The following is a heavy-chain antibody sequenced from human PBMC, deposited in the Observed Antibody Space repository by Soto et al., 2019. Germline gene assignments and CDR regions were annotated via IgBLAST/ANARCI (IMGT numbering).Heavy chain of an antibody. CDR1: GYTFTSYG. J-gene: IGHJ4*02. CDR3: ARVLYPNSPNHSSGWYGEPY. V-gene: IGHV1-18*01. D-gene: IGHD6-19*01. Sequence: ASVKVSCKASGYTFTSYGISWVRQAPGQGLEWMGWISAYNGNTNYAQKLQGRVTMTTDTSTSTAYMELRSLRSDDTAVYYCARVLYPNSPNHSSGWYGEPYWGQGTLVTVSS. CDR2: ISAYNGNT.